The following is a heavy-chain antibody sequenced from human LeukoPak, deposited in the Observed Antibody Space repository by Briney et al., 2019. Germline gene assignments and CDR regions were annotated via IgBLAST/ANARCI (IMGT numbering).Heavy chain of an antibody. CDR3: ARLKTGGYSYGAFDY. J-gene: IGHJ4*02. CDR1: GYSFNSYR. V-gene: IGHV5-51*01. CDR2: IYPGECDT. Sequence: GGSLEISFKGSGYSFNSYRIGWGRQMPAKGVEGMGIIYPGECDTRYSPSFQGQGTISADKSISTAYLQWSSLKASDTAMYYCARLKTGGYSYGAFDYWGQGTLVTVSS. D-gene: IGHD5-18*01.